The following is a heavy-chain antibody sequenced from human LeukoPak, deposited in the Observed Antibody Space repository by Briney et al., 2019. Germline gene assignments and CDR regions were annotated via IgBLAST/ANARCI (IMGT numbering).Heavy chain of an antibody. CDR1: GGSISSYY. J-gene: IGHJ4*02. CDR2: IYTSGST. Sequence: SETLSLTCTVSGGSISSYYWSWIRQPAGKGLEWIGRIYTSGSTNYNPSLKSRVTMSVDTSRNQFSLRLSSVTAADTAVYCCARVSSSWFFFDYWGQGTLVTVSS. D-gene: IGHD6-13*01. V-gene: IGHV4-4*07. CDR3: ARVSSSWFFFDY.